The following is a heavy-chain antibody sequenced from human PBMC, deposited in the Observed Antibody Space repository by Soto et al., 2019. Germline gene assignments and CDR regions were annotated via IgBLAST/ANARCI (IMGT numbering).Heavy chain of an antibody. D-gene: IGHD2-21*02. V-gene: IGHV4-4*02. J-gene: IGHJ4*02. CDR1: GGCMSSNNC. CDR3: AKLTYCGGDCYGWEIGY. Sequence: ETRSLTCVDSGGCMSSNNCEIWVRQPPVKGLEWIGEIYHSGSTNYNPSLKSRVTISVDKSKNQFSLKLSSVTAADTAVYYCAKLTYCGGDCYGWEIGYWGQGTLVTVSS. CDR2: IYHSGST.